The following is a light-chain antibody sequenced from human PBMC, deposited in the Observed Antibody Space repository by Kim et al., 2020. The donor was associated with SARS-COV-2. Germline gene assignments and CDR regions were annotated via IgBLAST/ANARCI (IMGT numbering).Light chain of an antibody. CDR2: QDR. CDR3: QAWDSSTVV. CDR1: KLGDKY. J-gene: IGLJ2*01. V-gene: IGLV3-1*01. Sequence: SVSPGQTASITCSGDKLGDKYASWYQQQPGQTPVLVIYQDRRRPSGIPERFSGSNSGDIATLTISGTQAMDEADYYCQAWDSSTVVFGGGTKLTVL.